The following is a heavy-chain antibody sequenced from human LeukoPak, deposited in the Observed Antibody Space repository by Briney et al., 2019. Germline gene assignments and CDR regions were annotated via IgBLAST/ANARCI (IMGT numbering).Heavy chain of an antibody. Sequence: PSETLSLTCTVSTDSMYGYYWSWIRQPPGKGLEWIGYIYYSGSTYYNPSLKSRVTISVDTSKNQFSLKLSSVTAADTAVYYCARQGMAPHEMYSNWGQGTLVTVSS. CDR1: TDSMYGYY. CDR2: IYYSGST. V-gene: IGHV4-30-4*01. J-gene: IGHJ4*02. CDR3: ARQGMAPHEMYSN. D-gene: IGHD2-8*01.